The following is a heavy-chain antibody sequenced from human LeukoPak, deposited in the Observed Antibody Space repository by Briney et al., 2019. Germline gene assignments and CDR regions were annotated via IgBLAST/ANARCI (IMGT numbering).Heavy chain of an antibody. CDR1: GFTFSSYA. V-gene: IGHV3-23*01. CDR3: AKAPRRATMVRGVIPGYFQH. Sequence: GGSLRLSCAASGFTFSSYAMSWVRQAPGKGLEWVSAISGSGGSTYYADSVKGRFTISRDNSKNTLYLQMNSLRAEDTAVYYCAKAPRRATMVRGVIPGYFQHWGQGTLVIVSS. D-gene: IGHD3-10*01. CDR2: ISGSGGST. J-gene: IGHJ1*01.